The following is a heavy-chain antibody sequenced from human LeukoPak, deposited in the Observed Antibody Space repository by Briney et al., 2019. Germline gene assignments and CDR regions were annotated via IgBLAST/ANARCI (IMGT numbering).Heavy chain of an antibody. CDR3: ARAPYYCDSSGYMDV. V-gene: IGHV4-59*01. Sequence: SETLSLTCTVSGGSISSYYWSWIRQPPGKGLEWIGYIYYSGSTNYNPSLKSRVTISVDTSKNQFSLKLSSVTAADTAVYYCARAPYYCDSSGYMDVWGKGTPVTVSS. J-gene: IGHJ6*04. CDR1: GGSISSYY. CDR2: IYYSGST. D-gene: IGHD3-22*01.